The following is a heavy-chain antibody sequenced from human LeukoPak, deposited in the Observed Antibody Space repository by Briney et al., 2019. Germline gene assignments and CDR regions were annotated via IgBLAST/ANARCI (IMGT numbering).Heavy chain of an antibody. D-gene: IGHD3-10*01. J-gene: IGHJ5*02. V-gene: IGHV1-8*01. CDR2: MNPNSGNP. CDR1: GYTFTSYD. CDR3: ARTILWFGDRWFDP. Sequence: ASVKVSCKASGYTFTSYDINWVRQATGQGLEWMGWMNPNSGNPGYAQKFQGRVTMARTTSISTAYMELSSLRSEDTAVYYCARTILWFGDRWFDPWGQGTLVTVSS.